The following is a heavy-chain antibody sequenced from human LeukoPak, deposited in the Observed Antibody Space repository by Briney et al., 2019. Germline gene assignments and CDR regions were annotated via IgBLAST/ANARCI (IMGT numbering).Heavy chain of an antibody. CDR2: ISAYNGNT. V-gene: IGHV1-18*01. J-gene: IGHJ4*02. Sequence: GASVKVSCKASGYTFTSYGISWVRQAPGQGLEWVGWISAYNGNTNYAQKLQGRVTMTTDTSTSTAYMELRSLRSDDTAVYYCARDHGDYYDSSGPGWWGQGTLVTVSS. D-gene: IGHD3-22*01. CDR3: ARDHGDYYDSSGPGW. CDR1: GYTFTSYG.